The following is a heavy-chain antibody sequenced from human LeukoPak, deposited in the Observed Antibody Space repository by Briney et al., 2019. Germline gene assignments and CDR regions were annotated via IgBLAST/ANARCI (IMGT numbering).Heavy chain of an antibody. CDR2: ISSSSSYI. D-gene: IGHD6-19*01. V-gene: IGHV3-21*01. CDR1: GFTFSSYN. J-gene: IGHJ4*02. Sequence: GGSLRLSCAASGFTFSSYNMNWVRQAPGKGLEWVSSISSSSSYIYYADSLKGRFTISRDNAKNSLYLQMNSLRAEDTAVYYCARDHGSDWYAFVVYWGQGTLVTVSS. CDR3: ARDHGSDWYAFVVY.